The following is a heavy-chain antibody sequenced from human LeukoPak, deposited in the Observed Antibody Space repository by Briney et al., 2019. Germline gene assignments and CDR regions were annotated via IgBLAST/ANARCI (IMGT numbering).Heavy chain of an antibody. CDR3: AKAQSRGREKAAFDI. D-gene: IGHD5-12*01. CDR1: GFTFSSYA. Sequence: GGSLRLSCAASGFTFSSYAMSWVRQAPGKGLEWVSAISGSGGSTCYADSVKGRFTISRDNSKNTLYLQMNSLRAEDTAVYYCAKAQSRGREKAAFDIWGQGTMVTVSS. CDR2: ISGSGGST. V-gene: IGHV3-23*01. J-gene: IGHJ3*02.